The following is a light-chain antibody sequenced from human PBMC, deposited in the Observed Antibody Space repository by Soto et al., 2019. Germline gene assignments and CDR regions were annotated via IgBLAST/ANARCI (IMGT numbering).Light chain of an antibody. CDR2: AAS. CDR3: QHLNDYRYT. CDR1: QAISSS. Sequence: DIQLTQSPSFLSASVGDRVTITCRASQAISSSLAWYQHNPGKAPKLLIYAASTLQNGVPSSFSGSASGTEFTLTISILNTENITTKCSQHLNDYRYTFGARTKVEIK. J-gene: IGKJ2*01. V-gene: IGKV1-9*01.